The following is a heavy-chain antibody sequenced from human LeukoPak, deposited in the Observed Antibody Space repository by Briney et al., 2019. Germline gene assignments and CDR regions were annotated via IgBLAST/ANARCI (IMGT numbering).Heavy chain of an antibody. Sequence: ASVKVSCKASGYTFTSYGISWVRQAPGQGLEWMGWISAYNGNTNYAQKLQGRVTMTTDTSTSTAYMELRSLRSDDTAVYYRARDRAPVLLWFGESKPYYYYGMDVWGKGTTVTVSS. V-gene: IGHV1-18*04. CDR2: ISAYNGNT. CDR3: ARDRAPVLLWFGESKPYYYYGMDV. J-gene: IGHJ6*04. CDR1: GYTFTSYG. D-gene: IGHD3-10*01.